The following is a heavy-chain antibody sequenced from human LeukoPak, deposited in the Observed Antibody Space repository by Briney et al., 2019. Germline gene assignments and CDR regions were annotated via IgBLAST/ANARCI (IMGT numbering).Heavy chain of an antibody. Sequence: GSLRLSCAASGFTFSSYEMNWVRQAPGKGLEWIGSIYHSGSTYYNPSLKSRVTISVDTSKDQFSLKLSSVTAADTAVYYCARVRVSGNRAFDIWGQGTMVTVSS. CDR1: GFTFSSYE. CDR3: ARVRVSGNRAFDI. J-gene: IGHJ3*02. D-gene: IGHD3-10*01. CDR2: IYHSGST. V-gene: IGHV4-38-2*01.